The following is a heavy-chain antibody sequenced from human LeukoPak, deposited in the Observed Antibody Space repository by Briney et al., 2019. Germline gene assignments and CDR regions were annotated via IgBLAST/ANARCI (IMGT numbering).Heavy chain of an antibody. CDR2: IIPIFGTA. CDR3: AREGCFSCWPGGGYYGMDV. Sequence: SVKVSCKASGGTFSSYAISWVRQAPGQGLEWMGGIIPIFGTANYAQKFQGRVTITADESTSTAYMELSSLRSEDTAVYYCAREGCFSCWPGGGYYGMDVWGQGTAVTVSS. D-gene: IGHD2-21*01. CDR1: GGTFSSYA. J-gene: IGHJ6*02. V-gene: IGHV1-69*13.